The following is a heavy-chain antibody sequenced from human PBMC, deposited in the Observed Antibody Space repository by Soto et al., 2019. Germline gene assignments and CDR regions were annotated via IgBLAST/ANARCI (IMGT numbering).Heavy chain of an antibody. D-gene: IGHD3-3*01. CDR2: IYYSGST. CDR1: GGSISSGGYY. J-gene: IGHJ5*02. V-gene: IGHV4-31*03. Sequence: PSTTLTLTCTFSGGSISSGGYYWSWIRQHPGKGLEWIGYIYYSGSTYYNPSLKGRVTISVDTSKNQFSLKLSSVTAADTAVYYCARGVPRGYDFWSGYPNWFDPWGQGTLVTVSS. CDR3: ARGVPRGYDFWSGYPNWFDP.